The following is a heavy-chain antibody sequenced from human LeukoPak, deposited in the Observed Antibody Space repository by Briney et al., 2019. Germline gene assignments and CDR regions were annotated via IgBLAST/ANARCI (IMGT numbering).Heavy chain of an antibody. J-gene: IGHJ4*02. CDR1: GGSFSGYY. CDR3: ARYYDILTGPIDY. CDR2: IYNSGST. D-gene: IGHD3-9*01. V-gene: IGHV4-59*01. Sequence: ASETLSLTCAVYGGSFSGYYWSWIRQAPGKGLEWIGYIYNSGSTNYNPSLKSRVTISVDTSKNQFSLKLSSVTAADTAVYYCARYYDILTGPIDYWGQGTLATVSS.